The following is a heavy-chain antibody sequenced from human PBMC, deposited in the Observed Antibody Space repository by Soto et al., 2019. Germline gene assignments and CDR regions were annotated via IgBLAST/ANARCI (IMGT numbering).Heavy chain of an antibody. CDR2: IWYDGSNK. J-gene: IGHJ4*02. D-gene: IGHD3-16*02. CDR1: GFTFSSYG. V-gene: IGHV3-33*01. CDR3: ARDQSGVHLGELSPVDY. Sequence: GGSLRLSCAASGFTFSSYGMHWVRQAPGKGLEWVAVIWYDGSNKYYADSVKGRFTISRDNSKNTLYLQMNSLRAEETAVYYCARDQSGVHLGELSPVDYWGQGTLVTVSS.